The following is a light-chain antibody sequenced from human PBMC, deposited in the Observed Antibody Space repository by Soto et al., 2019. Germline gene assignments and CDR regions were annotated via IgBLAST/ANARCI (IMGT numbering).Light chain of an antibody. CDR1: QTINIF. J-gene: IGKJ5*01. V-gene: IGKV1-39*01. CDR2: AAS. Sequence: DIRMTQSPSSLSASVGDRVTITCRASQTINIFLKWYQQKPGKAPMLLIYAASNLQSGVPSRFSGSGSGTDFTLTISSLQPEDFATYYCQQSFNIPVTFGQGTRLEIK. CDR3: QQSFNIPVT.